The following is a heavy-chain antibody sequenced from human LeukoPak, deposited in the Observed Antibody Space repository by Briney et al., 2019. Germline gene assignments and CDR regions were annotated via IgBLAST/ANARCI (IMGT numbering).Heavy chain of an antibody. V-gene: IGHV1-2*02. CDR2: INPNSGGT. D-gene: IGHD2-21*02. CDR3: AGGDGGPLDY. Sequence: ASVKVSCKASGGTFSSYAISWVRQAPGQGLEWMGWINPNSGGTNYAQKFQGRVTMTRDTSISTAYMELSRLRSDDTAVYYCAGGDGGPLDYWGQGTLVTVSS. CDR1: GGTFSSYA. J-gene: IGHJ4*02.